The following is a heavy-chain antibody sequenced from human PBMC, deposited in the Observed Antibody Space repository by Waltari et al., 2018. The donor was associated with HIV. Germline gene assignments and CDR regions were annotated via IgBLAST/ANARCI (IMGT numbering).Heavy chain of an antibody. J-gene: IGHJ4*02. CDR2: VNHSGNI. CDR3: SREGYGGNPANNFDF. V-gene: IGHV4-34*01. CDR1: GGSFSGYY. Sequence: QVHLQQSGAGLLKPSETLSLTCTVSGGSFSGYYWSWIRQPPGQGLEWMGEVNHSGNINYNPSLKSRLIISVDTSKRQFSLRLKSVTAADTAVYYCSREGYGGNPANNFDFWGQGTLVSVSS. D-gene: IGHD2-15*01.